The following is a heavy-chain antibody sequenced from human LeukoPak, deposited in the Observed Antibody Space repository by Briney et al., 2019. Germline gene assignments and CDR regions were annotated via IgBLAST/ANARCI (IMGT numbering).Heavy chain of an antibody. J-gene: IGHJ4*02. CDR3: ARGRVIITVAQLFDN. D-gene: IGHD3-9*01. CDR2: VYYTGST. CDR1: GGSISGPSY. V-gene: IGHV4-59*01. Sequence: PSETLSLTCTVSGGSISGPSYWTWIRQPPGKELEWLGYVYYTGSTNYNPSLESRVTMSVDTSKNQFSLKLSSVTAADTAVYYCARGRVIITVAQLFDNWGQGALVTVSS.